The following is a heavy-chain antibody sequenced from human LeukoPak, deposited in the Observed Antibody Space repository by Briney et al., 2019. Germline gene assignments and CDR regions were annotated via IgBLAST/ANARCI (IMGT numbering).Heavy chain of an antibody. CDR1: GYTFINYV. J-gene: IGHJ4*02. Sequence: ASVKVSCKTSGYTFINYVVHWVRQAPGQRLEWMGWIKPGNGDTKYSQKFQGRVTITSDTSANTGYLELRSLTSVDTAVYYCARDLLSDSDTYYDYWGQGTLVAVSS. CDR3: ARDLLSDSDTYYDY. D-gene: IGHD3-3*01. CDR2: IKPGNGDT. V-gene: IGHV1-3*01.